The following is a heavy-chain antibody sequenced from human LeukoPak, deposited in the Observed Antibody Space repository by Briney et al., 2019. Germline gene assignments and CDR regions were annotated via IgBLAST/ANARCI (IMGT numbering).Heavy chain of an antibody. D-gene: IGHD5-18*01. J-gene: IGHJ3*02. CDR2: IYHSGST. CDR3: ARIQLGYSYGYFFEAFDAFDI. Sequence: SETLSLTCTVSGGSISSSSYYWGWIRQPPGKGLEWIGSIYHSGSTYYNPSLKSRVTISVDTSKNQFSLKLSSVTAADTAVYYCARIQLGYSYGYFFEAFDAFDIWGQGTMVTVSS. CDR1: GGSISSSSYY. V-gene: IGHV4-39*07.